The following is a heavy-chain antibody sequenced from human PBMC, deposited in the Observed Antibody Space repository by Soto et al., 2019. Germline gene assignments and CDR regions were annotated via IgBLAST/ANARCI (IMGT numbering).Heavy chain of an antibody. J-gene: IGHJ4*02. V-gene: IGHV1-46*01. CDR2: INASGGST. D-gene: IGHD3-16*01. CDR1: GYTLSSNY. Sequence: QVQLVQSGAEVKKPGASVKVSCKASGYTLSSNYMVWVRQAPGQGLEWMGIINASGGSTDYAQKFQGRLTMTRDTSTNTVYMELSSLRSEDTAVYYCAGLEITGYWGQGTQVTVSS. CDR3: AGLEITGY.